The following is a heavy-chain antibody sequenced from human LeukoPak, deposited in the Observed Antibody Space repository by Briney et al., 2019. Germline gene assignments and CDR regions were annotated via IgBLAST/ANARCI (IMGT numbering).Heavy chain of an antibody. CDR1: GASISSSSYY. CDR2: IYYSGST. Sequence: PSETLSLTCTVSGASISSSSYYWGWLRQPPGKGLEWIGSIYYSGSTYYSPSLKSRVTISVDTSKNQFSLKLSSVTAADTAVYYCARGGSRGAPSYYWGQGTLVTVSS. J-gene: IGHJ4*02. D-gene: IGHD3-10*01. V-gene: IGHV4-39*07. CDR3: ARGGSRGAPSYY.